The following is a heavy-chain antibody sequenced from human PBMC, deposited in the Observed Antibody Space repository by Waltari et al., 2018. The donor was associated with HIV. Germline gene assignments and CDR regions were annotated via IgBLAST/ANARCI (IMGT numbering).Heavy chain of an antibody. CDR2: IYYSGST. CDR1: GGSISSSSYY. V-gene: IGHV4-39*01. J-gene: IGHJ2*01. CDR3: ASSNFWSGPNWYFDL. D-gene: IGHD3-3*01. Sequence: QLQLQESGPGLVKPSETLSLTCTVSGGSISSSSYYWGWIRQPPGKGLEWIGSIYYSGSTYYNPSLKSRVTISVDTSKNQFSLKLSSVTAADTAVYYCASSNFWSGPNWYFDLWGRGTLVTVSS.